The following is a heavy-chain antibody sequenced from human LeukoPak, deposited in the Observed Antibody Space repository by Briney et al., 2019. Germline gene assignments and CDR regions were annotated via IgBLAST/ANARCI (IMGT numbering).Heavy chain of an antibody. J-gene: IGHJ4*02. D-gene: IGHD2-8*01. CDR1: GFTFSSYA. CDR3: ARDKDRTKGFDY. Sequence: GSLRLSCAASGFTFSSYAMHWVRQAPGKGLEWVAVISYDGSNKYYADSVKGRFTISRDNSKNTLYLQMNSLRAEDTAVYYCARDKDRTKGFDYWGQGTLVTVSS. CDR2: ISYDGSNK. V-gene: IGHV3-30-3*01.